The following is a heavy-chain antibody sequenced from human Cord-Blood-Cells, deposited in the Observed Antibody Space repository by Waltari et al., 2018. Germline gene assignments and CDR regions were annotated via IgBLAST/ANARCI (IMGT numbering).Heavy chain of an antibody. CDR3: ASSGWYNWFDP. J-gene: IGHJ5*02. CDR2: INHSGST. V-gene: IGHV4-34*01. Sequence: QVQLQQWGARLSKPSATLSLTSAVHGASFIGYYWGWIRQPPGKGLEWIGEINHSGSTNYNPSLKSRVTISVDTSKNQFSLKLSSVTAADTAVYYCASSGWYNWFDPWGQGTLVTVSS. D-gene: IGHD6-19*01. CDR1: GASFIGYY.